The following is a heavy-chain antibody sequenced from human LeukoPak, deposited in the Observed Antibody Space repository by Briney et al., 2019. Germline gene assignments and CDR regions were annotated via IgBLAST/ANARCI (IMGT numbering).Heavy chain of an antibody. Sequence: GGSLRLSCAASGFTFSSYAMSWVRQAPGKGLEWVSAISGSGGSTYYADSVKGRFTISRDNSKNTLYLQMNSLRAEDTAVYYCARGSDDFWSGYYPQNNWFDPWGQGTLVTVSS. D-gene: IGHD3-3*01. J-gene: IGHJ5*02. CDR2: ISGSGGST. V-gene: IGHV3-23*01. CDR3: ARGSDDFWSGYYPQNNWFDP. CDR1: GFTFSSYA.